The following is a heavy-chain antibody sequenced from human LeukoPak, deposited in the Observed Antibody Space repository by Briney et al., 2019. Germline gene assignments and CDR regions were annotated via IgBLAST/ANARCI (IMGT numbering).Heavy chain of an antibody. CDR3: ARLTWELPPGGLYYNYYIDV. Sequence: SQTLSLTCTVSGGSISSGGYYWSWIRQHPGKGLEWIGYIYYSGSTYYNPSLKSRVTISVDRSKNQFSLKLSSVTAADTAVYYCARLTWELPPGGLYYNYYIDVWDKGATVTVSS. CDR2: IYYSGST. D-gene: IGHD1-26*01. J-gene: IGHJ6*03. V-gene: IGHV4-31*03. CDR1: GGSISSGGYY.